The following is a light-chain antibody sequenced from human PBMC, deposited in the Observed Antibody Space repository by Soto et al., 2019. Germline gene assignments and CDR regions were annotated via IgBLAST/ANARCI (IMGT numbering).Light chain of an antibody. CDR3: QQYGDSPWT. Sequence: VLTQSPDSLSLSPGERATLSCRASQYISTKLAWYQQKPGQAPRLLFSGAFNRATDTPDRFSGSGSGTDFTLIISGVEAEDFAMYYCQQYGDSPWTFGQGIRVDFK. J-gene: IGKJ1*01. V-gene: IGKV3-20*01. CDR2: GAF. CDR1: QYISTK.